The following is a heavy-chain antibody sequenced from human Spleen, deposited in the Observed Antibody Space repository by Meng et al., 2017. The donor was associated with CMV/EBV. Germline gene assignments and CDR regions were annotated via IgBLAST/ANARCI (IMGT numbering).Heavy chain of an antibody. CDR3: ARRETYDFWSGGGWFDP. CDR1: GGSFSWYY. Sequence: GGSFSWYYWGCIRQPPGKGLEWMGEINHSGTTNYNASLNSRVTISLDTSKNQFSLKLNSVTAADKAVDYCARRETYDFWSGGGWFDPWGQGTLVTVSS. J-gene: IGHJ5*02. CDR2: INHSGTT. D-gene: IGHD3-3*01. V-gene: IGHV4-34*01.